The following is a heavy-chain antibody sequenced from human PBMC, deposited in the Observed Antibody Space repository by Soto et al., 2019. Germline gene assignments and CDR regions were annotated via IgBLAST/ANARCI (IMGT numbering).Heavy chain of an antibody. CDR2: IYYSGST. J-gene: IGHJ6*02. D-gene: IGHD2-15*01. CDR1: GGSISSGGYY. CDR3: ARRDASLGYCSGGSCYSDAMDV. Sequence: PSETLSLTCTVSGGSISSGGYYWSWIRQHPGKGLEWIGYIYYSGSTYYNPSLKSRVTISVDTSKNQFSLKLSSVTAADTAVYYCARRDASLGYCSGGSCYSDAMDVWGQGATVTVSS. V-gene: IGHV4-31*03.